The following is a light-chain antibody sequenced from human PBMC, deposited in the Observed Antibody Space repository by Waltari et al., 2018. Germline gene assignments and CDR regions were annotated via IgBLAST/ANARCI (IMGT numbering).Light chain of an antibody. Sequence: QSALTQPASVSGSPGQSITISCTGSSSDVGGYNFVSWYQQHPGKVPKLMIYDVSNRPSGVSNRVSGPKSGNTAPLTISGVQAEDEADYYCSSRTSGSTRVVFGGGTKLTVL. CDR2: DVS. CDR3: SSRTSGSTRVV. J-gene: IGLJ2*01. CDR1: SSDVGGYNF. V-gene: IGLV2-14*03.